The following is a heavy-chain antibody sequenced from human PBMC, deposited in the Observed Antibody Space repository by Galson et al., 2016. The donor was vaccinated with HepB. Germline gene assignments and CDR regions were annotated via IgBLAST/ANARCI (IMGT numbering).Heavy chain of an antibody. CDR3: ARDRVIGASNRFYYYGMDV. J-gene: IGHJ6*02. CDR1: GQTFSTDY. Sequence: SVKVSCKASGQTFSTDYMHWVRQAPGQGLEWMGIINPSGTIYAQQFQGRGTMTRDRSKSTVYMELSSLRSEDTAVYYCARDRVIGASNRFYYYGMDVWGQGTTVTVSS. D-gene: IGHD2-21*01. V-gene: IGHV1-46*01. CDR2: INPSGT.